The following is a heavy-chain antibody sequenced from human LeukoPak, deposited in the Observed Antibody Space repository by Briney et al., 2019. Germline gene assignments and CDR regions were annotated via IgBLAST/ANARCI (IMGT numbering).Heavy chain of an antibody. D-gene: IGHD3-9*01. CDR3: ARSIGLTGGGVDV. CDR2: ITDSGSTI. Sequence: GGSLRLSCAASGFTFRDYNMNWVRQAPGKGLEWVSYITDSGSTIHYADSVNGRFTISRDNAKNSLYLQMNSLRAEDSAVYYCARSIGLTGGGVDVWGRGTAVTVSS. V-gene: IGHV3-11*01. J-gene: IGHJ6*02. CDR1: GFTFRDYN.